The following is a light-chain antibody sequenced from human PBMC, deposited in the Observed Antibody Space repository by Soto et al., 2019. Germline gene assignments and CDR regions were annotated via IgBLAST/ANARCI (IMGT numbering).Light chain of an antibody. CDR3: HYYGGP. CDR1: QSDTNAY. CDR2: GAS. J-gene: IGKJ4*01. V-gene: IGKV3-20*01. Sequence: EMVVTQSPGTLSLSPGERATLSCRASQSDTNAYLTWYQQKPGQAPRLLIYGASTRATGIPDRFSGSGSGTDFTLTISRVEHEDFAVFYCHYYGGPCGGGTKIEIK.